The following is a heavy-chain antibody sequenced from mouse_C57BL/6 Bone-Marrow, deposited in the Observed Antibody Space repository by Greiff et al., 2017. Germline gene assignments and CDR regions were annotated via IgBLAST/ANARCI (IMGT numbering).Heavy chain of an antibody. CDR2: IRSKSNNYAT. Sequence: EVMLVESGGGLVQPKGSLKLSCADSGFSFNTYAMNWVRQAPGKGLEWVARIRSKSNNYATYYADSVKDRFTISRDDSESMLYLQMNNLKTEDTAMYYCVRGGFSWFAYWGQGTLVTVSA. CDR3: VRGGFSWFAY. J-gene: IGHJ3*01. V-gene: IGHV10-1*01. CDR1: GFSFNTYA.